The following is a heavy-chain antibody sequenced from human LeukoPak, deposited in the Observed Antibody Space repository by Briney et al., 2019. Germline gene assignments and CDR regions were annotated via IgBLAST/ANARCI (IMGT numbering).Heavy chain of an antibody. J-gene: IGHJ6*03. CDR2: IYYSGST. D-gene: IGHD1/OR15-1a*01. V-gene: IGHV4-39*07. CDR1: GGSISSSSYY. Sequence: PSETLSLTCTVSGGSISSSSYYWGWIRQPPGKGLEWIGSIYYSGSTYYNPSLKSRVTISVDTSKNQFSLKLSSVTAADTAVYYCATLPSEHHYYYYYYMDVWGKGTTVTVSS. CDR3: ATLPSEHHYYYYYYMDV.